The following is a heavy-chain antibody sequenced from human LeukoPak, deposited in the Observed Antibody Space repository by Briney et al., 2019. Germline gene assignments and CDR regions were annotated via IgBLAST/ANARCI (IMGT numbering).Heavy chain of an antibody. V-gene: IGHV3-23*01. CDR2: ISGSGGST. CDR1: GFTFSSSA. J-gene: IGHJ4*02. Sequence: GGSLRLSCAASGFTFSSSAMSWVRQAPGKGLEWVSAISGSGGSTYYADSVKGRFTISRDNSKNTLYLQMNSLRAEDTAVYYCAKRPRTYYYDSSGYFPDYWGQGTLVTVSS. D-gene: IGHD3-22*01. CDR3: AKRPRTYYYDSSGYFPDY.